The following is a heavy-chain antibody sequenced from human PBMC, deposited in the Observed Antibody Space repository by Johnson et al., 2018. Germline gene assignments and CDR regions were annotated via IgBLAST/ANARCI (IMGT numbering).Heavy chain of an antibody. J-gene: IGHJ3*01. CDR1: GFTFSNYG. D-gene: IGHD1-14*01. CDR2: IWYDGSNK. Sequence: QVQLVQSGGGVVQPGRSLRLSCAASGFTFSNYGMHWVRQAPGNGLEWVAVIWYDGSNKKYADSVKGRFIISRDNSKNTLFLQMSSLRAEDTAVYFCTRDHPLENNRVRGALGFWGQGTMVTVSS. V-gene: IGHV3-33*01. CDR3: TRDHPLENNRVRGALGF.